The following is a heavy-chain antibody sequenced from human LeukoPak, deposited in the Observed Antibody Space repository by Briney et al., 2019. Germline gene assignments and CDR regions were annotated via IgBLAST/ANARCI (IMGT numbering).Heavy chain of an antibody. CDR3: ARDRLDHYDILTGPPFDGY. CDR2: INWNGGST. V-gene: IGHV3-20*04. CDR1: GFTFVDYG. J-gene: IGHJ4*02. Sequence: GGSLRLSCAASGFTFVDYGMSWVRQAPGKGLEWVSGINWNGGSTGYADSVKARFTISRDNAKNSLYLQMNSLRAEDTALYYCARDRLDHYDILTGPPFDGYWGQGTLVTVSS. D-gene: IGHD3-9*01.